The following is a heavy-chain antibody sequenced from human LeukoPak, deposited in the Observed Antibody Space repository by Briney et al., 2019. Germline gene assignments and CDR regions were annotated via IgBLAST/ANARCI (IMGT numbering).Heavy chain of an antibody. V-gene: IGHV1-69*04. CDR1: GGTFSSYA. D-gene: IGHD5-12*01. CDR3: AGGRRGYSGYDRYYYGMDV. CDR2: IIPILGIA. Sequence: SVKVPCKASGGTFSSYAISWVRQAPGQGLEWMGRIIPILGIANYAQKFQGRVTITADKSTSTAYMELSSLRSEDTAVYYCAGGRRGYSGYDRYYYGMDVWGQGTTATVSS. J-gene: IGHJ6*02.